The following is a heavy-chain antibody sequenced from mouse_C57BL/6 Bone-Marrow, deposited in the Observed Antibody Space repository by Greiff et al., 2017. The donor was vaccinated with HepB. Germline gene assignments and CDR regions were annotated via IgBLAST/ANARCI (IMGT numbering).Heavy chain of an antibody. CDR3: ARKGGTAQATYAY. CDR2: IDPAIGNT. V-gene: IGHV14-3*01. D-gene: IGHD3-2*02. J-gene: IGHJ3*01. Sequence: EVQLQQSVAELVRPGASVKFSCIASGFNIKNTYMHWVKQRPEQGLEWIGRIDPAIGNTKYAPKFQGKATITADTSSSAAYLQLSNLTSEDTGIYYSARKGGTAQATYAYWGQGTLVS. CDR1: GFNIKNTY.